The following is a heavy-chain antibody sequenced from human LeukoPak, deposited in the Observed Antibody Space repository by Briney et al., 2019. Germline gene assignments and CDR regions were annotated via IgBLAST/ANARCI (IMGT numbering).Heavy chain of an antibody. J-gene: IGHJ4*02. V-gene: IGHV1-8*01. CDR3: AKGLRWFGNYYFNHFDY. D-gene: IGHD3-10*01. Sequence: ASVKVSCKASGYTFTSYDINWVRQATGQGLEWMGWMNPNSGNTGYAQKFQGRVTMTRNTSISTAYMELSRLRSDDTAVYYCAKGLRWFGNYYFNHFDYWGQGAVVTVSS. CDR2: MNPNSGNT. CDR1: GYTFTSYD.